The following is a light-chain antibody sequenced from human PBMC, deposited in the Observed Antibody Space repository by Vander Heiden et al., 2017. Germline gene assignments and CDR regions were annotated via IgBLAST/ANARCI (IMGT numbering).Light chain of an antibody. CDR1: QSVSSSS. CDR2: GAS. Sequence: EVVLTQSPGTLSLSPGERATLSCRASQSVSSSSLAWYQQKPGQAPRLLIYGASIRASGIPDRFSGGGSETDFTLTISRLEPEDFAVYYCQQYGTSVFSFGHGTKVDIK. CDR3: QQYGTSVFS. V-gene: IGKV3-20*01. J-gene: IGKJ3*01.